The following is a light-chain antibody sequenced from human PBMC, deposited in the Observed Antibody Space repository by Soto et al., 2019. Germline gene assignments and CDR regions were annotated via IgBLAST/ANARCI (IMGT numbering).Light chain of an antibody. Sequence: EIVLTQSPGTLSLSLGERATLSCRASQSVSSNYLAWYQQKPGQAPRLLIYGTSSRATGIPDRFSGSGSGRDFSLIISRREPEDFAVYYCQQYGNSPRYSFGQGTRLEIK. V-gene: IGKV3-20*01. CDR2: GTS. CDR1: QSVSSNY. J-gene: IGKJ2*03. CDR3: QQYGNSPRYS.